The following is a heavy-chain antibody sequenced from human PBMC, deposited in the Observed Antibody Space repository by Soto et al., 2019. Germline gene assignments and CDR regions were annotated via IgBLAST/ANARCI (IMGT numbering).Heavy chain of an antibody. CDR3: AGDGGARAFDY. CDR1: GFTFSSYA. D-gene: IGHD6-25*01. CDR2: ISSNGGST. Sequence: EVQLVESGGGLVQPGGSLRLSCAASGFTFSSYAMHWVRQAPRKGLEYVSAISSNGGSTYYANSVKGRFTISRDNSKNTLYRQMCSLRAEDMAVYYCAGDGGARAFDYWGQGTLVTVSS. J-gene: IGHJ4*02. V-gene: IGHV3-64*01.